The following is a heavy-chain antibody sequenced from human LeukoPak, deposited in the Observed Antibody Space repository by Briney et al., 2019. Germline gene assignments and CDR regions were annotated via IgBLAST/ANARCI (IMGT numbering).Heavy chain of an antibody. D-gene: IGHD6-19*01. V-gene: IGHV1-69*06. Sequence: SVKVSCKASGYTFTGYYMHWVRQAPGQGLEWMGGIIPIFGTANYAQKFQGRVTITADKSTSTAYMGLSSLRSEDTAVYYCARDRWLVQGFVWFDPWGQGTLVTVSS. CDR2: IIPIFGTA. J-gene: IGHJ5*02. CDR1: GYTFTGYY. CDR3: ARDRWLVQGFVWFDP.